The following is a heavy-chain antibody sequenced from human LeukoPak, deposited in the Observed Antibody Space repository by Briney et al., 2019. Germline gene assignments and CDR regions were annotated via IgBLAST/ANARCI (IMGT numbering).Heavy chain of an antibody. CDR1: GGTFNNYA. J-gene: IGHJ4*02. V-gene: IGHV1-69*04. D-gene: IGHD3-22*01. CDR3: ARVGDYSDSSGYSFDY. CDR2: IIPIVGIP. Sequence: ASEKVSCKASGGTFNNYAISWVRQAPGQGLEWMGRIIPIVGIPNYAQKFQGRVTITADKSTSTAYMELSSLRSEDTAVYYCARVGDYSDSSGYSFDYWGQGTLVTVSS.